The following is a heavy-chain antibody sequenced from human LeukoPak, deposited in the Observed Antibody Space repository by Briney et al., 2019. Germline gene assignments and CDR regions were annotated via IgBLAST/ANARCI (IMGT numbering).Heavy chain of an antibody. CDR2: IRSNSDGGTI. Sequence: PGGSLRLSCATSGFTFSNAWMNWVRQAPGKELEWVGRIRSNSDGGTIDYAAPVKGRFTLSRDDSKTPLYLQMNSLQTEDTAVYYCATDFYDSTWGQGTLVTVSS. J-gene: IGHJ5*02. D-gene: IGHD3-22*01. CDR3: ATDFYDST. CDR1: GFTFSNAW. V-gene: IGHV3-15*07.